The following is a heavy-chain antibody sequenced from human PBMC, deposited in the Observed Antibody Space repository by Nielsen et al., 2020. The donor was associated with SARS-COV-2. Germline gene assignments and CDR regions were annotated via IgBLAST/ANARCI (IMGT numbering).Heavy chain of an antibody. CDR3: AKDNRDSSSWYYYGMDV. D-gene: IGHD6-13*01. V-gene: IGHV3-23*01. Sequence: GESLKISCAASGFTFSSYAMSWVRQAPGKGLEWVSAISGSGGSTYYADSVKGRFTISRDNSKNTLYLQMNSLRAEDTAVYYCAKDNRDSSSWYYYGMDVWGQGTTVTVSS. J-gene: IGHJ6*02. CDR1: GFTFSSYA. CDR2: ISGSGGST.